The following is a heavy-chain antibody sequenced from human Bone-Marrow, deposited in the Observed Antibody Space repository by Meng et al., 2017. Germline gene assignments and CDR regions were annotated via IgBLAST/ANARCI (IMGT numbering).Heavy chain of an antibody. CDR3: ARLVVVAAIDY. CDR1: GFTFSSYA. V-gene: IGHV3-30*01. Sequence: VELVESGGGVVQAGRSLRLSCAGSGFTFSSYAMHWVRQAPGKGLEWVAVISYDGSNKYYADSVKGRFTISRDNSKNTLYLQMNSLRAEDTAVYYCARLVVVAAIDYWGQGTLVTVSS. J-gene: IGHJ4*02. CDR2: ISYDGSNK. D-gene: IGHD2-15*01.